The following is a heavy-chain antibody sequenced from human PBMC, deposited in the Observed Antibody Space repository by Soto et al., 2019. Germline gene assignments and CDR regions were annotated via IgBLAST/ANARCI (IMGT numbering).Heavy chain of an antibody. CDR1: GFTFTSYA. CDR2: ISVSGDST. CDR3: AKGRGSSSSNCYDH. J-gene: IGHJ4*02. Sequence: GGSLRLSCAASGFTFTSYAMSWVRQAPGKGLEWVSAISVSGDSTYYADSVKGRFTISRDNSRNTLYLQMFSLKTDDTAVYYCAKGRGSSSSNCYDHWGQGTPVTVS. V-gene: IGHV3-23*01. D-gene: IGHD2-2*01.